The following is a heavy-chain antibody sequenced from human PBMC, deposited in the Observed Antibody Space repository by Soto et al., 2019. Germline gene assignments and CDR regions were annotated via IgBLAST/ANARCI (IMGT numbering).Heavy chain of an antibody. Sequence: GSLRLSCAASGFTFSSYAMSWVRQAPGKGLEWVSAISGSGGSTYYADSVKGRFTISRDNSKNTLYLQMNSLRAEDTAVYYCAKDGGDIVATTSYYYGMDVWGQGTTVTVSS. CDR2: ISGSGGST. D-gene: IGHD5-12*01. CDR1: GFTFSSYA. CDR3: AKDGGDIVATTSYYYGMDV. J-gene: IGHJ6*02. V-gene: IGHV3-23*01.